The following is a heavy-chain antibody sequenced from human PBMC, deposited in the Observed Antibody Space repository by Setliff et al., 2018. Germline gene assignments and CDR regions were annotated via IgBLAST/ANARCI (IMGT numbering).Heavy chain of an antibody. Sequence: GGSLRLSCAASGFSFSSYAMSWVRQTPGKGLAWGSTLTASGDTTYYADSVQGRFTISRDNAKNTLYLQMNNLRAEDTATYDCVKGSGFYDYWGQGAPVTVSS. D-gene: IGHD3-22*01. CDR2: LTASGDTT. CDR1: GFSFSSYA. V-gene: IGHV3-23*01. CDR3: VKGSGFYDY. J-gene: IGHJ4*02.